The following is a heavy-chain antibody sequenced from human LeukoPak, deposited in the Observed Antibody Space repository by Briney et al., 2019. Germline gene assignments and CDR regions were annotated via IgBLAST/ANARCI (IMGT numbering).Heavy chain of an antibody. Sequence: ASVKVSCKASGYTFINYYMHWVRQAPGQGLEWMGIINPSDGSTTYAQKFQGRVTMTRDTSTNTVYLEVNSLRSDDTAVYYCAREGYGSGRRLGMDVWGQGTTVTVSS. V-gene: IGHV1-46*01. CDR3: AREGYGSGRRLGMDV. CDR2: INPSDGST. J-gene: IGHJ6*02. CDR1: GYTFINYY. D-gene: IGHD3-10*01.